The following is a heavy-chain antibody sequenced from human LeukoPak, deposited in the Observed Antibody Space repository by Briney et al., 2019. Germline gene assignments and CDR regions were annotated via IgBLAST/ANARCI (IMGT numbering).Heavy chain of an antibody. J-gene: IGHJ4*02. V-gene: IGHV3-74*01. CDR3: ARDGVAAPDY. Sequence: PGGSLRLSCAASGFSFSRYWMHWVRKVPGKGLVWVSRINSDGRSTTYADSVKGRFTISRDNAKNTLYLQLNSLRAEDTAVYFCARDGVAAPDYWGQGTLVTVSS. CDR2: INSDGRST. CDR1: GFSFSRYW. D-gene: IGHD3-3*01.